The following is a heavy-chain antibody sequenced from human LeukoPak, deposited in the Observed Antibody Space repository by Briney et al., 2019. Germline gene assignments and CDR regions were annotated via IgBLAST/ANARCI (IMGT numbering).Heavy chain of an antibody. CDR1: GFTFSSYE. V-gene: IGHV3-66*01. CDR2: LYSGGST. Sequence: GGSLRLSCAASGFTFSSYEMNWVRQAPGKGLEWVSVLYSGGSTNYADSVKGRFTISRDNSKNTLYLQMNSLRAEDTAVYYCARDHYGSGSWFYFDYWGQGTLVTVSS. J-gene: IGHJ4*02. CDR3: ARDHYGSGSWFYFDY. D-gene: IGHD3-10*01.